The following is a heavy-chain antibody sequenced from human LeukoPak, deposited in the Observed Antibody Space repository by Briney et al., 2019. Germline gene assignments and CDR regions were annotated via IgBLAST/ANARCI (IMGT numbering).Heavy chain of an antibody. J-gene: IGHJ4*02. CDR2: MNGDGSTT. V-gene: IGHV3-74*01. Sequence: PGGSLRLSCAASGFTFSSYWMHWVRQAPGKGLVWVSRMNGDGSTTAYADSVKGRFTISRDNAKNTLYLQMNSLRADDTAVYYCARSRDGRGDYWGQGTLVTVPS. CDR1: GFTFSSYW. D-gene: IGHD5-24*01. CDR3: ARSRDGRGDY.